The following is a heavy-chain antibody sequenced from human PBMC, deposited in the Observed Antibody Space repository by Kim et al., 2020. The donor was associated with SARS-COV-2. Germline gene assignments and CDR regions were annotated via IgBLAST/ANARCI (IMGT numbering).Heavy chain of an antibody. V-gene: IGHV1-3*01. CDR3: ARDGIYGVTPIRFDY. J-gene: IGHJ4*02. Sequence: ASVKVSCKTSGYTFTSHSVQWVRQAPGQRLEWVGRIKGDNGESKSSERFQGRVTLTMDTSAGTAFMELSSLTSEDTAVYYCARDGIYGVTPIRFDYWGQGTLVTVSS. CDR2: IKGDNGES. D-gene: IGHD2-21*02. CDR1: GYTFTSHS.